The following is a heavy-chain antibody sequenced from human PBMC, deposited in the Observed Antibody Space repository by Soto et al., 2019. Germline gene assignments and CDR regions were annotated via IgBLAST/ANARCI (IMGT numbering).Heavy chain of an antibody. D-gene: IGHD2-15*01. J-gene: IGHJ4*02. CDR3: ARHTPAISISDH. CDR1: GGSISSSSYY. V-gene: IGHV4-39*01. CDR2: IYYSGST. Sequence: SETLSLTCTVSGGSISSSSYYWGWIRQPPGRGLEWIGSIYYSGSTYYNPSLKGRVTISVDTSKNQFSLKLSSVTAADTAVYYCARHTPAISISDHWGQGTLVTVSS.